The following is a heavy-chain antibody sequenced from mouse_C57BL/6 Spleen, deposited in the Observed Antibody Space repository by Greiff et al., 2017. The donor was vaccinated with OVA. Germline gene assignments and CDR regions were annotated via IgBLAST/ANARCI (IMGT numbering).Heavy chain of an antibody. V-gene: IGHV5-9-1*02. D-gene: IGHD1-1*01. CDR2: ISSGGDYL. J-gene: IGHJ1*03. Sequence: EVKLEESGEGLVKPGGSLKLSCAASGFTFSSYAMSWVRQTPEKRLEWVAYISSGGDYLYYADTVKGRFTISRDNARNTLYLQMSSLKSEDTAMYYCTRTGSSNWYFDVWGTGTTVTVSS. CDR3: TRTGSSNWYFDV. CDR1: GFTFSSYA.